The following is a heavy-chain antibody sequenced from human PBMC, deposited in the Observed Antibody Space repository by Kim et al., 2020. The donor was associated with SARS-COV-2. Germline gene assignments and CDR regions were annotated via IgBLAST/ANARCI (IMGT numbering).Heavy chain of an antibody. CDR3: ARDPDGDYYFDY. CDR2: IYNSGST. Sequence: SETLSLTCTVSGGSISTYYWSWIRQPPGKGLEWIGYIYNSGSTNYNPSLKSRVTISVDTSKNQFSLKVSSVTAADTALYYCARDPDGDYYFDYWGQGTLVTVSS. V-gene: IGHV4-59*13. J-gene: IGHJ4*02. D-gene: IGHD4-17*01. CDR1: GGSISTYY.